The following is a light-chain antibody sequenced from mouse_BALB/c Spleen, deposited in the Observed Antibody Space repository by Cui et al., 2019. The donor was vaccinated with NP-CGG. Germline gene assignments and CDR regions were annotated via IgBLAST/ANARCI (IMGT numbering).Light chain of an antibody. CDR2: YAS. J-gene: IGKJ5*01. Sequence: DILLTQSPAILSVSPGERVSFSCGASQSIGTSIHWYQQRTNGSPRLLIKYASESISGIPSRFSDSGSGTDFTLSINSVESEDFADYYCQQSNNWPTLTFGAGTKLELK. CDR1: QSIGTS. CDR3: QQSNNWPTLT. V-gene: IGKV5-48*01.